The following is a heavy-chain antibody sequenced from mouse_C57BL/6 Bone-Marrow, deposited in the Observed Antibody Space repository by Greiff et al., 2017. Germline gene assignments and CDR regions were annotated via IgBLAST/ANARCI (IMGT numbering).Heavy chain of an antibody. Sequence: QVQLKESGPGLVQPSQCLSITCTASGFSLTSYGVHWVRQSPGKGLEWLGVIWSGGSTDYNAAFMSRLSITKDNSKSQVFFTMNSLQADDTAIYYCANLRLQDAMDYWGQGTSVTVSS. D-gene: IGHD3-2*02. CDR2: IWSGGST. J-gene: IGHJ4*01. CDR1: GFSLTSYG. V-gene: IGHV2-5*01. CDR3: ANLRLQDAMDY.